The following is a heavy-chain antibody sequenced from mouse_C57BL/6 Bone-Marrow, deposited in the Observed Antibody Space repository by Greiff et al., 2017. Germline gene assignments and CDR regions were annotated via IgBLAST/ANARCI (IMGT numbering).Heavy chain of an antibody. D-gene: IGHD1-1*01. CDR2: IWWDDDK. CDR3: ARIVRYYSSSYDYAMDY. V-gene: IGHV8-8*01. J-gene: IGHJ4*01. Sequence: QVTLKECGPGILQPSQTLSLTCSFSGFSLSTFGMGVGWIRQPSGKGLEWLAHIWWDDDKYYNPALKSRLTISKATSKNQVFLKIANVDTADTATYYCARIVRYYSSSYDYAMDYWGQGTSVTVSS. CDR1: GFSLSTFGMG.